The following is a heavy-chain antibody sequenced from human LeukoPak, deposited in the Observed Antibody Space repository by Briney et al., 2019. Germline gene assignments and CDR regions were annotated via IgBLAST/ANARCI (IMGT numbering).Heavy chain of an antibody. CDR2: IGGSGGST. D-gene: IGHD5-12*01. Sequence: GGSLRLSCAASGFTFSSYAMSWVRPAPGKGLEWVSTIGGSGGSTYYADPVKGRFTISRDNSRNTLYLQMNSPRVEDTAVYYCAKSPFRGYVFDYWGQGTLVTVSS. J-gene: IGHJ4*02. CDR1: GFTFSSYA. CDR3: AKSPFRGYVFDY. V-gene: IGHV3-23*01.